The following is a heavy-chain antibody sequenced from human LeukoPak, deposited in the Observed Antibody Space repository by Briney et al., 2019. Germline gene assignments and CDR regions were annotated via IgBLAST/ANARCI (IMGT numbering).Heavy chain of an antibody. CDR2: MNPNSGNT. Sequence: GASVKVSCKASGYTFTSYDINWVRQATGQGLEWMGWMNPNSGNTGYAQKFQGRVTMTRNTSTSTAYMELSSLRSEDTAVYCCARPLKSGYCSSTSCPPDYWGQGTLVTVSS. J-gene: IGHJ4*02. CDR3: ARPLKSGYCSSTSCPPDY. D-gene: IGHD2-2*01. V-gene: IGHV1-8*01. CDR1: GYTFTSYD.